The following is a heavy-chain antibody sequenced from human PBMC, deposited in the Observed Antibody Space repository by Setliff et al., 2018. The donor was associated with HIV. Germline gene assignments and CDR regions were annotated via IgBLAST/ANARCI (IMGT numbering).Heavy chain of an antibody. CDR1: GGSISSATHY. CDR2: IFYSGSS. CDR3: ARLHPGGYDPYYYNYYMDV. J-gene: IGHJ6*03. Sequence: SETLSLTCTVSGGSISSATHYWGWIRQPPGEGLAWIGSIFYSGSSHYNPSLKSRAIISVDTSKNQFSLRLSSVTAADTAVYYCARLHPGGYDPYYYNYYMDVWGRGTTVTVSS. D-gene: IGHD5-12*01. V-gene: IGHV4-39*01.